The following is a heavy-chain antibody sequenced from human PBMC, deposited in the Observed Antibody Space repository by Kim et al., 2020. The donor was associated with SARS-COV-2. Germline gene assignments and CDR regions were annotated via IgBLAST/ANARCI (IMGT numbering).Heavy chain of an antibody. V-gene: IGHV1-24*01. CDR1: GYTLTELS. J-gene: IGHJ4*02. CDR2: FDPEDGET. CDR3: ATDLAAAGPQYFDY. Sequence: ASVKVSCKVSGYTLTELSMHWVRQAPGKGLEWMGGFDPEDGETIYAQKFQGRVTMTEDTSTDTAYMELSSLRSEDTAVYYCATDLAAAGPQYFDYWGQGTLVTVSS. D-gene: IGHD6-13*01.